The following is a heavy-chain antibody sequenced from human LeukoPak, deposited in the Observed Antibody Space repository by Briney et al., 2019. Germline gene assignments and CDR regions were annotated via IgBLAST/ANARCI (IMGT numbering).Heavy chain of an antibody. CDR3: ARESSSCPGDY. CDR1: GGTFSSYA. V-gene: IGHV1-69*04. J-gene: IGHJ4*02. CDR2: IIPILGIA. D-gene: IGHD6-13*01. Sequence: GASVKVSCKASGGTFSSYAISWVRQAPGQGLEWMGRIIPILGIANYAQKFQGRVTITADKSTSTAYMELSSLRSEDTAVYYCARESSSCPGDYWGQGTLVTVSS.